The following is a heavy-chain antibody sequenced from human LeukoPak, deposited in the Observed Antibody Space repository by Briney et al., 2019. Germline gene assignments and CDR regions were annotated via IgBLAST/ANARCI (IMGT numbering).Heavy chain of an antibody. CDR3: ARAEVPGAIKSGAFDI. D-gene: IGHD2-2*01. J-gene: IGHJ3*02. Sequence: GGSLRLSCAASGFTFSTYGMHWVRQAPGKGLAWVAVIWDDGTNKYYADSVKGRFTISRDNSRNTLYLQMKSLRAEDTAVYYCARAEVPGAIKSGAFDIWGQGTMVTVSS. CDR1: GFTFSTYG. V-gene: IGHV3-33*01. CDR2: IWDDGTNK.